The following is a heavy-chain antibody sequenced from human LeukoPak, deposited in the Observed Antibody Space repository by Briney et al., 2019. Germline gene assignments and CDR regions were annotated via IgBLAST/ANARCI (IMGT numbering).Heavy chain of an antibody. D-gene: IGHD2-2*01. V-gene: IGHV3-7*04. CDR2: IDTDGTDL. Sequence: GGSLRLSCAVSGLTTRNSWMSWVRQAPGKGLEWVAHIDTDGTDLYYMDSVKGRFNVSSDNDKNSLYLQMHSLRVEDTATYYCVRGSSSFWGQGTLVTV. J-gene: IGHJ4*02. CDR3: VRGSSSF. CDR1: GLTTRNSW.